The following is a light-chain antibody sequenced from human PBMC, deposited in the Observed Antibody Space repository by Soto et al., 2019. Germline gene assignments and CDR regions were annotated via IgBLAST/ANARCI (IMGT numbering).Light chain of an antibody. Sequence: QSALTQPASVSGSPGQSITISCTGTSSDVGNYKYVSWYQQHPGKAPKLMIYEVSNRPSGVSNRFSGSKSGNTASLTISGLQAEDETDYYCFSYTSSRTYVVGTGAKLTVL. CDR3: FSYTSSRTYV. J-gene: IGLJ1*01. CDR2: EVS. CDR1: SSDVGNYKY. V-gene: IGLV2-14*01.